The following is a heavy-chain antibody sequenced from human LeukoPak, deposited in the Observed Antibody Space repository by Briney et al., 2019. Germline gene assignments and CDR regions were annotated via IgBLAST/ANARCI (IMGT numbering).Heavy chain of an antibody. CDR3: ARGSRGVITIPDY. V-gene: IGHV4-59*12. CDR2: IYYSGTT. Sequence: SETLSLTCTVSGGSIISYYWSWIRHPPGKGLELIGYIYYSGTTNYNPSLKSRVTISVDTSKIQFSLKLSSVTAADTAVYYCARGSRGVITIPDYWGQGTLVTVSS. CDR1: GGSIISYY. J-gene: IGHJ4*02. D-gene: IGHD3-10*01.